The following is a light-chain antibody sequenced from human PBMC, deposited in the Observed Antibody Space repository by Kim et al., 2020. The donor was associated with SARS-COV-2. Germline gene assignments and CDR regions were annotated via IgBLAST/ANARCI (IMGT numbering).Light chain of an antibody. CDR3: AAWDDSLRGPV. CDR1: YSNIDGNY. V-gene: IGLV1-47*01. J-gene: IGLJ3*02. Sequence: QSVLSQSPSACGTPGQRVTISCSGSYSNIDGNYVYWYQQLPGTAPKLLIYRNDQRPSGVPDRFSGSKSGTSASLAISGLRPEDEADYFCAAWDDSLRGPVFGGGTKLTVL. CDR2: RND.